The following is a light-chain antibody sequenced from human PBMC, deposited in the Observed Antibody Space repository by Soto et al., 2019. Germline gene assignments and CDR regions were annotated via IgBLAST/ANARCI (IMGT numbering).Light chain of an antibody. CDR3: CLFAGSFSYV. CDR1: SSDVGRYDY. Sequence: QSVLTQPRSVSGSPGQPVTISCTGTSSDVGRYDYVSWYQQHPGKAPKLIIYDVTERPAGVPDRFSGSKSGNTASLTISGLQAEDEADYSCCLFAGSFSYVFG. V-gene: IGLV2-11*01. J-gene: IGLJ1*01. CDR2: DVT.